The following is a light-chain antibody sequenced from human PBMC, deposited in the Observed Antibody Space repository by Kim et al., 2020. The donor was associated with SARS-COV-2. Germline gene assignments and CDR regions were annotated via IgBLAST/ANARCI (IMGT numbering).Light chain of an antibody. CDR3: QQCNTWPYT. J-gene: IGKJ2*01. Sequence: SVSPGERATLSCRASQSIDSNLAWYQQKPGQAPRLLIYGASTRATDIPTRFSGSGSGTEFTLTISSLRSEDFAVYYCQQCNTWPYTFGQGTKLEIK. V-gene: IGKV3-15*01. CDR1: QSIDSN. CDR2: GAS.